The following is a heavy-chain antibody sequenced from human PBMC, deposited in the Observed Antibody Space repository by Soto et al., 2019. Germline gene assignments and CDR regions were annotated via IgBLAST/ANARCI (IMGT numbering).Heavy chain of an antibody. D-gene: IGHD5-12*01. V-gene: IGHV4-4*02. CDR2: IYRTGST. CDR1: AGSLTRNNW. CDR3: ASRDPGNSVDY. Sequence: PSETLPLTCAASAGSLTRNNWWTRPRQPPEQGLEWIGEIYRTGSTNYNPSLKHRVPISLDKSKNQFSLKLTSLTAADTAVYYCASRDPGNSVDYWGQGTLFTVSS. J-gene: IGHJ4*02.